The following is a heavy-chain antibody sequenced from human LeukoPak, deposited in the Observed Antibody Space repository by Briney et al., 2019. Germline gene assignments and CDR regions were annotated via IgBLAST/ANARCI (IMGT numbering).Heavy chain of an antibody. Sequence: GGSLRLSCAASGFTFDDYTMHWVRQAPGKGLEWVSLTSWDGGSTYYADSVKGRFTISRDNSKNSLYLQMNSLRTEDTALYYCAKDKGGKGYSSSWYGNFDYWGQGTLVTVSS. CDR2: TSWDGGST. J-gene: IGHJ4*02. D-gene: IGHD6-13*01. V-gene: IGHV3-43*01. CDR1: GFTFDDYT. CDR3: AKDKGGKGYSSSWYGNFDY.